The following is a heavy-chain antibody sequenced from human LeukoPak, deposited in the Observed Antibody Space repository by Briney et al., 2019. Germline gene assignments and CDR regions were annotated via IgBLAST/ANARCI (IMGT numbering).Heavy chain of an antibody. Sequence: ASVKFSCKASGYTFTGYYMHWVRQAPGQGLEWMGWINPNSGGTNYAQKFQGRVTMTRDTSISTAYMELSRLRSDDTAVYYCAREGSDSSGYYPFDYWGQGTLVTVSS. CDR1: GYTFTGYY. CDR3: AREGSDSSGYYPFDY. V-gene: IGHV1-2*02. D-gene: IGHD3-22*01. CDR2: INPNSGGT. J-gene: IGHJ4*02.